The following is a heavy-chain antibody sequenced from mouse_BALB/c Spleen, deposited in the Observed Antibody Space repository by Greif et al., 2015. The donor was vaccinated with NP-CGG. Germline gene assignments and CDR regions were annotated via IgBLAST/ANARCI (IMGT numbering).Heavy chain of an antibody. V-gene: IGHV5-9-4*01. CDR1: GFTFSSYA. CDR2: ISSGGSYT. D-gene: IGHD1-1*01. J-gene: IGHJ4*01. CDR3: ARLRGDYAMDY. Sequence: EVKVEESGGGLVKPGGSLKLSCAASGFTFSSYAMSWVRQSPEKRLEWVAEISSGGSYTYYPDTVTGRFTISRDNAKNTLYLEMSSLRSEDTAMYYCARLRGDYAMDYWGQGTSVTVSS.